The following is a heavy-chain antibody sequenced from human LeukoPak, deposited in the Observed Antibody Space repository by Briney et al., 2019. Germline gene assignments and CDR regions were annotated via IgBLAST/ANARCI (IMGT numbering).Heavy chain of an antibody. CDR3: TRVGYIDEGIDY. CDR1: GFPFSSFL. D-gene: IGHD5-24*01. J-gene: IGHJ4*02. CDR2: IKQDGSKK. Sequence: GGALRLSCVASGFPFSSFLMTWVRPGPGEGVEWVANIKQDGSKKSYVDSVKGRFTISRDNAKNSLYLQMNSLRAEDTAIYYCTRVGYIDEGIDYWGQGTLVTVSS. V-gene: IGHV3-7*04.